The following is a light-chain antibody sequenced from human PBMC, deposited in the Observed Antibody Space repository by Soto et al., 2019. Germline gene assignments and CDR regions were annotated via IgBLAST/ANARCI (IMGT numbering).Light chain of an antibody. Sequence: IPLPHSPSSLSASGGDRVSITFKASQDISSSLNWYQQKPGKAPKLLIYDASNLETGVPSRFSGSGSGTDFTFTISSLQPEDIGTYYCQQYHNLPITFGQRTGLEIK. CDR2: DAS. J-gene: IGKJ5*01. CDR3: QQYHNLPIT. V-gene: IGKV1-33*01. CDR1: QDISSS.